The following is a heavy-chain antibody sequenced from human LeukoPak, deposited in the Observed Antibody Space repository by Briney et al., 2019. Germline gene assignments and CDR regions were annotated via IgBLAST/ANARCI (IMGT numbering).Heavy chain of an antibody. CDR1: GGSISSGGYS. J-gene: IGHJ4*02. Sequence: SETLSLTCAVSGGSISSGGYSLSWIRQPPGKGLGWIVYIYHSGSTYYNPSLKSRVTISVDRSKNQFSLKLSSVTAADTAVYYCARSRGYSGYAFFDYWGQGTLVTVSS. D-gene: IGHD5-12*01. CDR3: ARSRGYSGYAFFDY. CDR2: IYHSGST. V-gene: IGHV4-30-2*01.